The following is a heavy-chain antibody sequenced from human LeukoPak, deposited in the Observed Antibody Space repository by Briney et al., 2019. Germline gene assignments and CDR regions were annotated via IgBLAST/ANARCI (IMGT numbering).Heavy chain of an antibody. CDR1: GFTFSSNW. CDR2: INQDGSEK. J-gene: IGHJ4*02. D-gene: IGHD3-16*01. V-gene: IGHV3-7*04. Sequence: PGGSLRLSCAASGFTFSSNWMTWVRQAPGKGLEWVANINQDGSEKYYVDSVKGRFTISRDNAKNPLYLQMNSLRAEDTAVYYCARNYDWGQGTLVTVSS. CDR3: ARNYD.